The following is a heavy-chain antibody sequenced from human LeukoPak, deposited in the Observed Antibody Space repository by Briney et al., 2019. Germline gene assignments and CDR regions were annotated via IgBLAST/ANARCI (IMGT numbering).Heavy chain of an antibody. V-gene: IGHV4-31*03. CDR1: GGSISSGGYY. CDR3: ARVLTGYSSSVLWFFDL. D-gene: IGHD6-19*01. CDR2: IYYSVST. J-gene: IGHJ2*01. Sequence: SETLSLTCTVSGGSISSGGYYWSWVRQHPGKGLEWIGYIYYSVSTYYNPSLKSRVTISVDTSTNQFSLNLSSVTAADTAVYYCARVLTGYSSSVLWFFDLWGRGTLVTVSS.